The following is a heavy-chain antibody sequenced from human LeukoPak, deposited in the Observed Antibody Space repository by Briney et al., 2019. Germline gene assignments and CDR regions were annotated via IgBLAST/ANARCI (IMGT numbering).Heavy chain of an antibody. V-gene: IGHV3-7*01. CDR1: GFTFSSYW. CDR2: IKQDGSEK. J-gene: IGHJ4*02. Sequence: GGPLRLSCAASGFTFSSYWMSWVRQAPGKGLEWVANIKQDGSEKYYVDSVKGRFTISRDNAKNSLYLQMNSLRAEDTAVYYCAREAVVTAIENFLPPTHPDYWGQGTLVTVSS. CDR3: AREAVVTAIENFLPPTHPDY. D-gene: IGHD2-21*02.